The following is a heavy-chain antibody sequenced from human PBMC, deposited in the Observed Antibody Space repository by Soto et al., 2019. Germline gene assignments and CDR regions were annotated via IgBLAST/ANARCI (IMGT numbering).Heavy chain of an antibody. CDR3: TSFHNTSPGWFDP. J-gene: IGHJ5*02. D-gene: IGHD1-20*01. CDR2: IYHSAIT. Sequence: SETLSLTCSVSGGSINSDGYSWSWKRQQPGQDLMGIGYIYHSAITYYNLSRKSTVSIAAATTKNALSLQLRSVTDTATALYFCTSFHNTSPGWFDPWGQGTLVTVSS. V-gene: IGHV4-31*01. CDR1: GGSINSDGYS.